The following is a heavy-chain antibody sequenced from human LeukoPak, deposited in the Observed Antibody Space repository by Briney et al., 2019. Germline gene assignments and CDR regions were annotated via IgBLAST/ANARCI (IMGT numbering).Heavy chain of an antibody. V-gene: IGHV4-39*01. D-gene: IGHD1-26*01. Sequence: PSESLSLTCAVSGGSISTTDFDWAWIRQPPGPRLGWIATISSSGKSYYNPSLMSRVTISVDTSKNQFSLDVTSVTAADTGLFYCARFKGGTGFDYWGRGILVIVS. J-gene: IGHJ4*02. CDR2: ISSSGKS. CDR3: ARFKGGTGFDY. CDR1: GGSISTTDFD.